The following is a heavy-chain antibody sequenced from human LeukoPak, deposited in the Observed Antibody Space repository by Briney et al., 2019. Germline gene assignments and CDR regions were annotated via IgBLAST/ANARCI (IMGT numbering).Heavy chain of an antibody. CDR3: ARDKRDSSSFDY. J-gene: IGHJ4*02. D-gene: IGHD6-6*01. V-gene: IGHV4-59*01. Sequence: PSETLSLTCTVSGGSISSYYWSWIRQPPGKGLEWIGYIYYTGSTNYNPSLKSRVTISVGTSKNQFSLKLSSVTAADTAVYYCARDKRDSSSFDYWGQGTLVTVSS. CDR1: GGSISSYY. CDR2: IYYTGST.